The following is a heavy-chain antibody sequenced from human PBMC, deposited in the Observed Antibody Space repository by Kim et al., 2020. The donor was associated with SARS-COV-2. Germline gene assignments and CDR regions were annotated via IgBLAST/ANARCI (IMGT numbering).Heavy chain of an antibody. V-gene: IGHV3-23*01. CDR2: ISGSGGST. Sequence: GGSLRLSCAASGFTFSSYAMSWVRQAPGKGLEWVSAISGSGGSTYYADSVKGRFTISRDNSKNTLYLQMNSLRAEDTAVYYCAKDSFSRGLRGFWYFDLWGRGTLVTVSS. J-gene: IGHJ2*01. D-gene: IGHD4-17*01. CDR1: GFTFSSYA. CDR3: AKDSFSRGLRGFWYFDL.